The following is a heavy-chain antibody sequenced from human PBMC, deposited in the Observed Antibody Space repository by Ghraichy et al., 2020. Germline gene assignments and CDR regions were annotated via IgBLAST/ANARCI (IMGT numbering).Heavy chain of an antibody. V-gene: IGHV3-30*03. J-gene: IGHJ6*02. CDR2: ISSDASEE. CDR3: ARSQGGDTQRVWNGLDV. D-gene: IGHD3-16*01. CDR1: GFNVISYD. Sequence: GGSLRLSCEASGFNVISYDMNWVRQAPGKGLEWLAAISSDASEEYYADSVVDRFTISRDTYKNMVYLQMIRLTGEDTALYYCARSQGGDTQRVWNGLDVWGRGTTVTVSS.